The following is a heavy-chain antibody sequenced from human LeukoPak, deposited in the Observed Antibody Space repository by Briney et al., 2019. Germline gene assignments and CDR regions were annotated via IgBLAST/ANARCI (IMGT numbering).Heavy chain of an antibody. CDR3: ATHHSTKGFDY. D-gene: IGHD2-15*01. Sequence: GGSLRLSCAASGFTFRSYGTHWVRQAPGKGLDWVAIIWYDGSNKYYADSVKGRFIISKDNSKNTLYLQMNSLRAEDTAVYYCATHHSTKGFDYWGQGTLVTVSS. J-gene: IGHJ4*02. V-gene: IGHV3-33*01. CDR1: GFTFRSYG. CDR2: IWYDGSNK.